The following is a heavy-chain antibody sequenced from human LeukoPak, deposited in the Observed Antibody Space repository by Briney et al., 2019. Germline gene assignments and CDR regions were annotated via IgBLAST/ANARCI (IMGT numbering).Heavy chain of an antibody. Sequence: PGGSLRLSCAVSGITLSNYGMSWVRQAPGKGLKWVAGISGSGGGTNYADSVKGRFTVSRDNPKNTLYLQMNSLRAEDTAVYFCAKRGVVIRVILVGFHKEANYFDSWGQGALVTVSS. CDR1: GITLSNYG. V-gene: IGHV3-23*01. CDR3: AKRGVVIRVILVGFHKEANYFDS. CDR2: ISGSGGGT. J-gene: IGHJ4*02. D-gene: IGHD3-22*01.